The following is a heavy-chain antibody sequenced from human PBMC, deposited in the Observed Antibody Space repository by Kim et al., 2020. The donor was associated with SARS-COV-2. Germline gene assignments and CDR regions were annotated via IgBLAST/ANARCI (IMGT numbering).Heavy chain of an antibody. V-gene: IGHV7-4-1*01. CDR2: INTNTGDP. J-gene: IGHJ6*02. Sequence: ASVKVSCKASGYSFTTYGMNWVRQAPGQGLEWMGWINTNTGDPNYAQGFTGRFVFSLDTSVNTAYLQIDSLGAEDSAMYYCARAKVAGGPNLIDVWGQGT. CDR3: ARAKVAGGPNLIDV. CDR1: GYSFTTYG. D-gene: IGHD6-13*01.